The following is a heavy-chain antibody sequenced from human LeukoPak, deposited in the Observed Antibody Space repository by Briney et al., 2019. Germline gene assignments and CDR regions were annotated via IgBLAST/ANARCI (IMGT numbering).Heavy chain of an antibody. D-gene: IGHD1-26*01. J-gene: IGHJ3*02. CDR3: ARERSKVGASASAFDM. CDR2: IIPIFGTA. CDR1: GGTFSSYA. Sequence: SVKVSCKASGGTFSSYAISWVRQAPGQGLEGMGGIIPIFGTANYAQKFQGRVTITTDESTSTAYMELSSLRSEDTAVYYCARERSKVGASASAFDMWGKGTMVRVSS. V-gene: IGHV1-69*05.